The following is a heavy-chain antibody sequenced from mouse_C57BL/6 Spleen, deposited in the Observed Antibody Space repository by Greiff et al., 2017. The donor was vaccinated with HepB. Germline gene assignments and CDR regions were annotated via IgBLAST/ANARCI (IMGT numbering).Heavy chain of an antibody. Sequence: EVKLMESEGGLVQPGSSMKLSCTASGFTFSDYYMAWVRQVPEKGLEWVANINYDGSSTYYLDSLKSRFIISRDNAKNILYLQMSSLKSEDTATYYCARDGYYPPYYAMDYWGQGTSVTVSS. V-gene: IGHV5-16*01. D-gene: IGHD2-3*01. CDR3: ARDGYYPPYYAMDY. CDR2: INYDGSST. CDR1: GFTFSDYY. J-gene: IGHJ4*01.